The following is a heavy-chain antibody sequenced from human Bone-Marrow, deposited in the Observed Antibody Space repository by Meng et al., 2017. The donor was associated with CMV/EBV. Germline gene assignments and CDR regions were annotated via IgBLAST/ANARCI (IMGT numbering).Heavy chain of an antibody. J-gene: IGHJ4*02. D-gene: IGHD5-18*01. CDR3: ARETLFDTAMVPSFDF. CDR2: ISYDGSNK. V-gene: IGHV3-30-3*01. CDR1: GFTFSSYA. Sequence: GESLKISCAASGFTFSSYAMHWVRQAPGKGLEWVAVISYDGSNKYYADSVKGRFTISRDNSKNTLYLQMNSLRAEDTAVYYCARETLFDTAMVPSFDFRGQGTLVTVSS.